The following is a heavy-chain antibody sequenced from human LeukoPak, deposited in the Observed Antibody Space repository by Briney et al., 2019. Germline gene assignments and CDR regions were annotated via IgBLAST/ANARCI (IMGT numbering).Heavy chain of an antibody. J-gene: IGHJ6*02. CDR1: GFTFSSYG. V-gene: IGHV3-30*18. Sequence: GGSLRLSCAASGFTFSSYGMHWVRQAPGKGLEWVAVISYDGSNKYYADSVKGRFTISRDNSKNTLYLQMNSLRAEDTAVYYCAKDLNGCMDVWGQGTTVTVSS. CDR3: AKDLNGCMDV. D-gene: IGHD2-8*01. CDR2: ISYDGSNK.